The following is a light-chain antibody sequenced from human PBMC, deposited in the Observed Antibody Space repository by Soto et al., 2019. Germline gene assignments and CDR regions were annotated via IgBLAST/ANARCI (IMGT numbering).Light chain of an antibody. CDR2: GAS. J-gene: IGKJ1*01. V-gene: IGKV3-20*01. Sequence: EIVLTQSPGTLSLSPGERATLSCRASQSITSSYLAWYQQKPGQAPRLLLYGASYRATGIPERVSGSGSGTHLNLTISRLEDEDFALYYCHQYGISPSTFGQGTKVEIQ. CDR1: QSITSSY. CDR3: HQYGISPST.